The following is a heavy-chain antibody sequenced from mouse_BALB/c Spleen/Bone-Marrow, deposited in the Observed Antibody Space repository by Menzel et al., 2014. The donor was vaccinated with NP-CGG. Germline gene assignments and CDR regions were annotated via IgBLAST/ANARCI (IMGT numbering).Heavy chain of an antibody. J-gene: IGHJ4*01. D-gene: IGHD1-1*01. CDR3: ARPLYYYGSSPFYAMYY. CDR1: GFAFSSYD. CDR2: ISSGGGST. V-gene: IGHV5-12-1*01. Sequence: EVMLVESGGGLVKPGGSLKLSCAASGFAFSSYDMSWVRQTPEKRLEWVAYISSGGGSTYYPDTVKGRFTISRDNAKNTLYLQMSSLKSEDTAMYYCARPLYYYGSSPFYAMYYWCQGTSVTVSS.